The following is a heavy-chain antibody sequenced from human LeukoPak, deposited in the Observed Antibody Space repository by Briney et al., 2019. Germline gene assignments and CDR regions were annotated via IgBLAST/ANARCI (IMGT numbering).Heavy chain of an antibody. Sequence: KPGGSLRLSCAASGFTFSNYEMNWVRQAPGKGLEWVSSISSSSRYIYYADSLKGRFTISRDNAKNSLYLQMNSLRAEDTAVYYCARETFCTNTTCPIGDHFDYWGQGTLVTVSS. V-gene: IGHV3-21*01. D-gene: IGHD2-2*01. CDR3: ARETFCTNTTCPIGDHFDY. CDR1: GFTFSNYE. J-gene: IGHJ4*02. CDR2: ISSSSRYI.